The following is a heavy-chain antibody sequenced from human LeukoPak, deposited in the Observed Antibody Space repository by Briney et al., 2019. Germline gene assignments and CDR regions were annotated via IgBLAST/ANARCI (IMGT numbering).Heavy chain of an antibody. J-gene: IGHJ4*02. D-gene: IGHD3-9*01. Sequence: GGSLRLSCEASGFTFDDYAMHWVRQAPGKGLEWVSGISWNSGSIGYADSVKGRFTISRDNAKNSLYLQMNSLRAEDTALYYCAKGRYFDWLLPFDYGGQGTLVTVSS. V-gene: IGHV3-9*01. CDR2: ISWNSGSI. CDR1: GFTFDDYA. CDR3: AKGRYFDWLLPFDY.